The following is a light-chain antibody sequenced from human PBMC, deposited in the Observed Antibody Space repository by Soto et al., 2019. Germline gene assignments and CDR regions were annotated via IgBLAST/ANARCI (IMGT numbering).Light chain of an antibody. CDR1: QSISSY. CDR3: QQYNSYWT. CDR2: AAS. J-gene: IGKJ1*01. V-gene: IGKV1-39*01. Sequence: DIQMPQSPSSLSASVGDRVTITSRASQSISSYLNWYQQKPGKAPKLLIYAASSLQSGVPSRFSGSGSGTDFTLTISSLQPEDFATYYCQQYNSYWTFGQGTKVDI.